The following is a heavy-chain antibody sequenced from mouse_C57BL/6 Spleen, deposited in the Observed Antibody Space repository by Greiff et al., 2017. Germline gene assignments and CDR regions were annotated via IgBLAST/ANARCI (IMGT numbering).Heavy chain of an antibody. CDR2: IDPEDGDT. V-gene: IGHV14-1*01. D-gene: IGHD2-5*01. Sequence: EVQLQQSGAELVRPGASVKLSCTASGFNIKDYYMHWVKQRPEQGLEWIGRIDPEDGDTEYAPKFQGKATMTADTSSNTAYLQLSSLTSEETAVYYCTTVSNKGFAYWGQGALVTVSA. J-gene: IGHJ3*01. CDR1: GFNIKDYY. CDR3: TTVSNKGFAY.